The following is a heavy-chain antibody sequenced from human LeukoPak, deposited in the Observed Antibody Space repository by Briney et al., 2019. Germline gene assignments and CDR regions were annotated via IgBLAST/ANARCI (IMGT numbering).Heavy chain of an antibody. CDR3: ARLYSSGWYKEDYFDY. J-gene: IGHJ4*02. CDR1: GGTFSSYA. Sequence: ASVKVSCKASGGTFSSYAISWVRQAPGQGLEWMGWINPNSGGTNYAQKFQGWVTMTRDTSISTAYMELSRLRSDDTAVYYCARLYSSGWYKEDYFDYWGQGTLVTVSS. CDR2: INPNSGGT. D-gene: IGHD6-19*01. V-gene: IGHV1-2*04.